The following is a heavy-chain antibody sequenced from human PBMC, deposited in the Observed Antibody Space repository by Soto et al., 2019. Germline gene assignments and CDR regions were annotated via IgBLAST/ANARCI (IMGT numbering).Heavy chain of an antibody. J-gene: IGHJ4*02. CDR2: ISASGGST. V-gene: IGHV3-23*01. D-gene: IGHD3-16*01. CDR3: AKDGGSALYYFDY. CDR1: GVTCGGFAFNNYA. Sequence: GGPLRVSCAASGVTCGGFAFNNYAFTWVRQAPGKRLEWVSTISASGGSTYYADSVRGRFTISRDNSKSTLYLQMNSLRAEDTALYYCAKDGGSALYYFDYWGQGTLVTVSS.